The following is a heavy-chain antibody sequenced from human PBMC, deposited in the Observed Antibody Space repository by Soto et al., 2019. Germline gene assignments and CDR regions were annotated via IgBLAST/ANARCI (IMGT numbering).Heavy chain of an antibody. J-gene: IGHJ6*02. CDR2: IRSKANSYAT. CDR1: GFTFSGSA. Sequence: QAGGSLRLSCAASGFTFSGSAMHWVRQASGKGLEWVGRIRSKANSYATAYAASVKGRFTISRDDSKNTAYLQMNSLKTEDTAVYYCTRQWVWRAGNLWANYYYYYGMDVWGQGTTVTVSS. V-gene: IGHV3-73*01. D-gene: IGHD3-3*01. CDR3: TRQWVWRAGNLWANYYYYYGMDV.